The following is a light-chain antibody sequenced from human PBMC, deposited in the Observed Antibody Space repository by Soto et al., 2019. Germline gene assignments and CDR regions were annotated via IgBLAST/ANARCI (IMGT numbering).Light chain of an antibody. Sequence: EIVLTQSPGTLSLSPGERATLSCRASQSVSSSYLAWYQQKPGQAPRLLIYGASNRASGIPDRFSGSGSGTDFPLTIGSLEPEDFAVYHCQQYATSPPTFGGGTKVEI. CDR3: QQYATSPPT. CDR2: GAS. CDR1: QSVSSSY. J-gene: IGKJ4*01. V-gene: IGKV3-20*01.